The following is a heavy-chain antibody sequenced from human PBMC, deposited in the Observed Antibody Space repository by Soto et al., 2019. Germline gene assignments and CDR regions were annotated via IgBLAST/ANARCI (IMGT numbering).Heavy chain of an antibody. J-gene: IGHJ4*02. CDR3: ARTRRMRQLGGYFDY. D-gene: IGHD6-6*01. CDR1: GGTSSSYT. CDR2: IIPILGIA. Sequence: SVKVSCKASGGTSSSYTISWGRQAPGQGLEWMGRIIPILGIANYAQKFQGRVTITADKSTSTAYMELSSLRSEDTAVYYCARTRRMRQLGGYFDYWGQGTLVTVSS. V-gene: IGHV1-69*02.